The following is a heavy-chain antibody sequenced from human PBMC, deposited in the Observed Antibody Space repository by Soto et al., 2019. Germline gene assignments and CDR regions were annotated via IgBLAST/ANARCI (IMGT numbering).Heavy chain of an antibody. CDR1: GGTFSSYA. CDR3: ARGIMIFGVVINYGMDV. V-gene: IGHV1-69*13. D-gene: IGHD3-3*01. Sequence: GSAVTACCEASGGTFSSYAISWVRQAPGQGLEWMGGIIPILGTANYAQKFQGRVTITADESTSTAYMELSSLRSEDTAVYYCARGIMIFGVVINYGMDVFGQETPVTV. J-gene: IGHJ6*02. CDR2: IIPILGTA.